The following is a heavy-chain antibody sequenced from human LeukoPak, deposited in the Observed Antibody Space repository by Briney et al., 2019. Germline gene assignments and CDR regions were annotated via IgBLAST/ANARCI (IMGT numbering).Heavy chain of an antibody. CDR2: INPDGSGK. V-gene: IGHV3-7*01. D-gene: IGHD3-16*01. J-gene: IGHJ4*02. CDR1: GFTFSTYW. Sequence: GGSLRLSCEASGFTFSTYWTNWVRQVPGKGLDWVANINPDGSGKRYVDSVKGRFTIARDNADNSLSLQMNSLRAEDTAVYYCASWGAGGNSWGQGTLVTVSS. CDR3: ASWGAGGNS.